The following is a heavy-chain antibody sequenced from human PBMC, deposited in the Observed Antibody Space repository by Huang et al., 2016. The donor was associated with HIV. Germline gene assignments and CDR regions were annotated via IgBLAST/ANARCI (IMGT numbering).Heavy chain of an antibody. CDR3: AVFGITRLDY. J-gene: IGHJ4*02. CDR2: IYDSGST. CDR1: GDSIRSHF. Sequence: QAQLQESGPGLLKPSEPLSLPCTVSGDSIRSHFWNWFRKPPGKGLEWIGTIYDSGSTNYNPSLKSRVTTSVDTSNNQFALKLDSVTAADTAIYYCAVFGITRLDYWGQGTLVTVSS. V-gene: IGHV4-59*11. D-gene: IGHD1-20*01.